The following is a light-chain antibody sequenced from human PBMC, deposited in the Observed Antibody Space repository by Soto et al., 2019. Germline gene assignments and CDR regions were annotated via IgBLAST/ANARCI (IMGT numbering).Light chain of an antibody. CDR2: EAS. Sequence: VLTQSPDTLSLSPGERATLSRRASQDVGKFLVWYHQKPGLSPSLVIYEASKRATDIPDRFSGSGSGTAFTLTICRLEPEDVGFYYCQQRNIWPLTLGGGTKV. CDR1: QDVGKF. V-gene: IGKV3-11*01. J-gene: IGKJ4*01. CDR3: QQRNIWPLT.